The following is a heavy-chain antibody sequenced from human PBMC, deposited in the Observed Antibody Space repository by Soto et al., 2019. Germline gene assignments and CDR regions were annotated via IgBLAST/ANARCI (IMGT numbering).Heavy chain of an antibody. D-gene: IGHD6-13*01. Sequence: PSETLSLTCPVSGGSTSTYYWSWIRQPAGKGLEWIGRIDTSGNTNYNPSLKSRVTTSVDTSKKQFSLKLTSVTAADTAVYYCARYSSDWFQTEGMDVWGLGTTVTVPS. V-gene: IGHV4-4*07. CDR3: ARYSSDWFQTEGMDV. CDR2: IDTSGNT. J-gene: IGHJ6*02. CDR1: GGSTSTYY.